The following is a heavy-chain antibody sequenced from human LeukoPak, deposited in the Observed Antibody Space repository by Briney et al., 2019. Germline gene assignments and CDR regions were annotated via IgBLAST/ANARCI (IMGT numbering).Heavy chain of an antibody. CDR2: ISNSGTT. V-gene: IGHV4-31*03. J-gene: IGHJ3*02. CDR3: ARDVVVTSSPDAFDI. Sequence: SETLSLTCTVSGDSVTSGGYFWTWIRHHPGKGLEWIGYISNSGTTSYNSSLKSRVSISVDTSNNQFSLSLSSVTAADTAVYYCARDVVVTSSPDAFDIWGQGTMVAVSS. CDR1: GDSVTSGGYF. D-gene: IGHD2-21*02.